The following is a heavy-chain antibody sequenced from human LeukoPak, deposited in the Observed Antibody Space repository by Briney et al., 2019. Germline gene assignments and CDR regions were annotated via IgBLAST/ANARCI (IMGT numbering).Heavy chain of an antibody. V-gene: IGHV3-15*01. D-gene: IGHD5-24*01. J-gene: IGHJ4*02. CDR2: ISSKLDGATA. CDR1: GLPFSQAW. Sequence: GGSLRLSCAASGLPFSQAWMSWVRHAPGKGLEWVGRISSKLDGATADYAASVRGRFTISRDDSKNTLYLQINSLKAEDTGVYYCTTIQFARTMSVDYWGQGALGTVSS. CDR3: TTIQFARTMSVDY.